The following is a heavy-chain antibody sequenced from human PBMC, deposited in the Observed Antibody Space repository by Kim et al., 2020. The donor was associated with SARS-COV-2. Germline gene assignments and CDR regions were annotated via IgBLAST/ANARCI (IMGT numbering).Heavy chain of an antibody. D-gene: IGHD6-19*01. CDR1: GGSFSGYY. CDR3: ARGRASGWKTTRYYGMDV. Sequence: SETLSLTCAVYGGSFSGYYWSWIRQPPGKGLEWIGEINHSGSTNYNPSLKSRVTISVDTSKNQFSLKLSSVTAADTAVYYCARGRASGWKTTRYYGMDVWGQGTTVTVSS. J-gene: IGHJ6*02. V-gene: IGHV4-34*01. CDR2: INHSGST.